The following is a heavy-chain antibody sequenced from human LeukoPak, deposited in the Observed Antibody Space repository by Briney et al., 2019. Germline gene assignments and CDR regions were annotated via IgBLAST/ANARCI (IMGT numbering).Heavy chain of an antibody. CDR2: IYYSGST. CDR1: GDSVSSGNYY. CDR3: ARGIAARSWFDP. J-gene: IGHJ5*02. V-gene: IGHV4-61*01. D-gene: IGHD6-6*01. Sequence: SETLSLTCTVSGDSVSSGNYYWSWIRQPPGKGLEWIGYIYYSGSTNYNPSLKSRVTISVDTSKNQFSLKLSSVTAADTAVYYCARGIAARSWFDPWGQGTLVTVSS.